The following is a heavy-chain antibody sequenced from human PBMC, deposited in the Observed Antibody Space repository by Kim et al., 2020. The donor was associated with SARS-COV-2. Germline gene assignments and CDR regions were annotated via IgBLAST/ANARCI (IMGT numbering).Heavy chain of an antibody. J-gene: IGHJ4*02. CDR1: GYTFTRHG. D-gene: IGHD4-17*01. CDR2: ISANNGNT. Sequence: ASVKVSCTSPGYTFTRHGISWVRQAPGQGLEWMGWISANNGNTTYAQKFHARVSMTTDTYTGTAYMELKNLSFDDTAVYYCAREDYGDDLPDYWGQGTLVTVSS. CDR3: AREDYGDDLPDY. V-gene: IGHV1-18*01.